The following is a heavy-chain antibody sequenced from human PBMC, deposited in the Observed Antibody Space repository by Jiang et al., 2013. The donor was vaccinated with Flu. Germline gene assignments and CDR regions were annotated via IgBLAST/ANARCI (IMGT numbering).Heavy chain of an antibody. D-gene: IGHD6-13*01. V-gene: IGHV1-58*01. CDR2: IVVGSGNT. CDR3: AAVLHSSSWFHYFDY. CDR1: GFTFTSSA. J-gene: IGHJ4*02. Sequence: GAEVKKPGTSVKVSCKASGFTFTSSAVQWVRQARGQRLEWIGWIVVGSGNTNYAQKFQERVTITRDMSTSTAYMELSSLRSEDTAVYYCAAVLHSSSWFHYFDYWGQGTLVTVSS.